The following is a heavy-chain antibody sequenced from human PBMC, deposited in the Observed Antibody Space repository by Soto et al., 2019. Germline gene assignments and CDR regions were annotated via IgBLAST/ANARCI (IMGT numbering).Heavy chain of an antibody. D-gene: IGHD2-15*01. CDR2: IWYHGIDK. CDR3: ATGFLGLCTGGNCPLDY. J-gene: IGHJ4*02. V-gene: IGHV3-33*01. CDR1: GFTFSRQA. Sequence: QVQLVESGGGVVQPERSLRLSCAASGFTFSRQAMHWVRQAPGRGLEWVAVIWYHGIDKYYADSVKGRFTISRDNSKNPEYLQMNSLRGEDTAVYYCATGFLGLCTGGNCPLDYWGQGALVTVSS.